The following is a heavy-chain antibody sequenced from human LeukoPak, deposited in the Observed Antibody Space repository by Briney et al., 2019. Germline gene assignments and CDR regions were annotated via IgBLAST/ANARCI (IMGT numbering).Heavy chain of an antibody. CDR2: ILYNGRKK. D-gene: IGHD6-13*01. CDR1: GFIFSSYG. J-gene: IGHJ4*02. Sequence: QTGGSLRLSCAASGFIFSSYGMPWVRQAPGKGLEWVAFILYNGRKKYYAESVKGGFSSRRDNSKNTLYLQMNSLRAEDTAVYYCAKGGYGSSWYEGGFDYWGQGTLVTVSS. CDR3: AKGGYGSSWYEGGFDY. V-gene: IGHV3-30*02.